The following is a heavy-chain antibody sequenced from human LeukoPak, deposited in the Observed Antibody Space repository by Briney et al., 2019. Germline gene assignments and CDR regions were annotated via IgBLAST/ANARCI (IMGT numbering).Heavy chain of an antibody. D-gene: IGHD2-15*01. CDR2: INHSGST. Sequence: PSETLSLTCAVYGGSTSGYYWSWIRQPPGKGLEWIGEINHSGSTNYNPSLKSRVTISVDTSKNQFSLKLSSVTAADTAVYYCARYSVYCSGGSCPPREFDYWGQGTLVTVSS. V-gene: IGHV4-34*01. CDR1: GGSTSGYY. CDR3: ARYSVYCSGGSCPPREFDY. J-gene: IGHJ4*02.